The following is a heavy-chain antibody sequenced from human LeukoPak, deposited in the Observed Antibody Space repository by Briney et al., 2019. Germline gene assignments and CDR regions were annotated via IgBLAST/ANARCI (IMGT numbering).Heavy chain of an antibody. V-gene: IGHV3-48*01. J-gene: IGHJ4*02. Sequence: PGGSLRLSRAASGFTFSSYSMNWVRQAPGKGLEWVSYISSSSSTIYYADSVKGRFTISRDNAKNSLNLQMNRLRAEDTAVYYCAKDRGEFGVLMVYAEHWGQGTLVTVSS. D-gene: IGHD2-8*01. CDR3: AKDRGEFGVLMVYAEH. CDR2: ISSSSSTI. CDR1: GFTFSSYS.